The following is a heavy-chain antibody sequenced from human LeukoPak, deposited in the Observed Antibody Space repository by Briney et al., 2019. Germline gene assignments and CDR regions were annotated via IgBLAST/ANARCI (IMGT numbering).Heavy chain of an antibody. D-gene: IGHD3-22*01. CDR1: GGSFSGYY. V-gene: IGHV4-34*01. Sequence: SETLSLTCAVYGGSFSGYYWSWIRQPPGKGLEWIGEINHSGSTNYNPSLKSRVTISVDTSKNQFSLKLSSVTAADTAVYYCARDLDSSGYYSYWGQGTLVTVSS. J-gene: IGHJ4*02. CDR3: ARDLDSSGYYSY. CDR2: INHSGST.